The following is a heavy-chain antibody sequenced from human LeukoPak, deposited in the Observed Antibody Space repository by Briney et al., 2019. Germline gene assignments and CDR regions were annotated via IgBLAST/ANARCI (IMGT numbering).Heavy chain of an antibody. Sequence: GGSLRLSCAASGFTFSSYAMNWVRQAPGKGLEWVSAISSSGGNTYYADSVKGGFTISRDNSKNTLYLQMNSLRAENTAVYYCAKGYSSGWLDAFDIWGQGTMVTVSS. D-gene: IGHD6-19*01. J-gene: IGHJ3*02. CDR2: ISSSGGNT. CDR3: AKGYSSGWLDAFDI. V-gene: IGHV3-23*01. CDR1: GFTFSSYA.